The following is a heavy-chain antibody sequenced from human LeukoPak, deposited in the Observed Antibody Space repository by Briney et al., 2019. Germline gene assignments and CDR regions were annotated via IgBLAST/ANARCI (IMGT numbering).Heavy chain of an antibody. J-gene: IGHJ3*02. CDR2: IYYSGST. CDR1: GGSFSGYY. Sequence: SETLSLTCAVYGGSFSGYYWSWIRQPPGKGLEWIGYIYYSGSTNYNPSLKSRVTISVDTSKDQFSLKLSSVTAADTAVYYCATHSYGYGGLHDAFDIWGQGTMVTVSS. V-gene: IGHV4-59*01. D-gene: IGHD5-18*01. CDR3: ATHSYGYGGLHDAFDI.